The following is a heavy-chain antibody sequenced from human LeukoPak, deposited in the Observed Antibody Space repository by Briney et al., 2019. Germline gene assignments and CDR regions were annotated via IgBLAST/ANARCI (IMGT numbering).Heavy chain of an antibody. J-gene: IGHJ3*02. CDR2: IGSGGRT. CDR3: AKGVLGSGPSKPGRRALEI. CDR1: GFTFSNYP. Sequence: SGGSLRLSCAASGFTFSNYPMTWVRQAPGKGLEWVSAIGSGGRTFYADSVKGRFTISRDNSKSTLSLEMISLRGEDTAFYYCAKGVLGSGPSKPGRRALEIWGQGTMVSVSS. D-gene: IGHD3-10*01. V-gene: IGHV3-23*01.